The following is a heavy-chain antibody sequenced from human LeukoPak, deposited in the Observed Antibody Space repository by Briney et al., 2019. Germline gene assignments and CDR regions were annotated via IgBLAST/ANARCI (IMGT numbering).Heavy chain of an antibody. V-gene: IGHV4-59*02. J-gene: IGHJ4*02. D-gene: IGHD1-26*01. Sequence: SETLSLTCTVSGGSVSSYYWSWIRQPPGKGLEWIGYIYYSGSTNYNPSLKSRVTISVDTSKNQFSLKLSSVTAADTAVYYCAGASTYSGSYFHFDYWGQGTLVTVSS. CDR2: IYYSGST. CDR1: GGSVSSYY. CDR3: AGASTYSGSYFHFDY.